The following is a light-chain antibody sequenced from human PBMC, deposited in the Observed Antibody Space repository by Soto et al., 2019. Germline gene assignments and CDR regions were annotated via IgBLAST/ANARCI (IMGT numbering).Light chain of an antibody. CDR1: QSVSSSY. Sequence: EIVLTQSPGTLSLSPGERATLSCRASQSVSSSYLAWYQQKPGQAPRLPIYDASSRATGIPGRFSGSGSGTDFTLTISRLEPEDFAVYYCQQYGSSPWTFGQGTKVDIK. CDR2: DAS. V-gene: IGKV3-20*01. CDR3: QQYGSSPWT. J-gene: IGKJ1*01.